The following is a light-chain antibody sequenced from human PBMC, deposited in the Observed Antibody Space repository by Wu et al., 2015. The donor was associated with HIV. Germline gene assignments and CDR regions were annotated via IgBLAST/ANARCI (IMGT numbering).Light chain of an antibody. J-gene: IGKJ1*01. CDR2: DTS. CDR3: HQRTTWPRT. CDR1: LSISSNY. Sequence: EIVLTQSPDILSLSPGERATLSCRASLSISSNYLAWYQQKPGQAPRVVIYDTSNRAAGIPARFSGSGSGTDFTLTISSLEPEDFAVYYCHQRTTWPRTFGQGTKVEVK. V-gene: IGKV3-11*01.